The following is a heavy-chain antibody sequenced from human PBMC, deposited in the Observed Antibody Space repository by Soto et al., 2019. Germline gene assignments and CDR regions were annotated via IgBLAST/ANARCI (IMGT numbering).Heavy chain of an antibody. V-gene: IGHV1-18*01. CDR2: ISAYNGNT. CDR3: ARGFDVLRYFDWSPPSVGMDV. D-gene: IGHD3-9*01. J-gene: IGHJ6*02. CDR1: GYTFTSYG. Sequence: ASVKVSCKASGYTFTSYGISWVRQAPGQGLEWMGWISAYNGNTNYAQKLQGRVTMTTDTSTSTAYMELRSLRSEDTAVYYCARGFDVLRYFDWSPPSVGMDVWGQGPTVTVSS.